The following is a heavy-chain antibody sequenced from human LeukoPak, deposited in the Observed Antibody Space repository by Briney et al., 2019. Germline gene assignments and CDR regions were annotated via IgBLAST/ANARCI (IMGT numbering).Heavy chain of an antibody. CDR2: ISSNGVST. V-gene: IGHV3-64*01. J-gene: IGHJ6*03. D-gene: IGHD2-21*01. CDR1: GFIFSSYV. CDR3: AREEDDYYFYYMDV. Sequence: GGSLRLSCAASGFIFSSYVMHWVRQAPGKGLEYVSGISSNGVSTYYANSMRGRFTISRDNSKNTLYLQMGSLRAEDMGVYYCAREEDDYYFYYMDVWGKGTTVTVSS.